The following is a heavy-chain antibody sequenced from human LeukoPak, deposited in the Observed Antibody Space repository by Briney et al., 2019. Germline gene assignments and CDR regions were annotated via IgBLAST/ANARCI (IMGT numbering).Heavy chain of an antibody. V-gene: IGHV3-23*01. CDR1: GFTFSSYA. Sequence: GGSLRLSCAASGFTFSSYAMSWVRQAPGKGLEWVSAISGSGGSTYYADSVKGRFTISRDNSKNTLYLQMNSLRAEDTAVYYCARVFGSNWNEQALDIWGQGTMVTVSS. CDR3: ARVFGSNWNEQALDI. D-gene: IGHD1-1*01. CDR2: ISGSGGST. J-gene: IGHJ3*02.